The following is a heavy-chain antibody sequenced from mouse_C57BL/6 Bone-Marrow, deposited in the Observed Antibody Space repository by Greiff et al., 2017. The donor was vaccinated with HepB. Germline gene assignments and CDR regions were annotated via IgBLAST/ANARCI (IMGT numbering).Heavy chain of an antibody. CDR3: ARGGHYGYGYWYFDV. D-gene: IGHD2-2*01. Sequence: VQLQQPGTELVKPGASVKLSCKASGYTFTSYWMHWVKQRPGQGLEWIGNINPSNGGTNYNEKFKSKATLTVDKSSSTAYMQLSSLTSEDSAVYYCARGGHYGYGYWYFDVWGTGTTVTVSS. CDR2: INPSNGGT. J-gene: IGHJ1*03. V-gene: IGHV1-53*01. CDR1: GYTFTSYW.